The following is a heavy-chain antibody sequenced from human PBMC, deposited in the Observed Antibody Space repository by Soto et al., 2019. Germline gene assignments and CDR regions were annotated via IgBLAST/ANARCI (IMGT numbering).Heavy chain of an antibody. Sequence: QVQLQESGPGLVKPSETLSVTCAVSGASVSSGSHYWSWIGQCPGKGLEWIGFIYYVGSTNYNPSLTGRVTISVDTSQYPFSLKVSSVTAADMALYFCERDQLEFSSSHCFDQWGQGTLGTVSS. J-gene: IGHJ4*02. CDR2: IYYVGST. D-gene: IGHD6-6*01. V-gene: IGHV4-61*01. CDR1: GASVSSGSHY. CDR3: ERDQLEFSSSHCFDQ.